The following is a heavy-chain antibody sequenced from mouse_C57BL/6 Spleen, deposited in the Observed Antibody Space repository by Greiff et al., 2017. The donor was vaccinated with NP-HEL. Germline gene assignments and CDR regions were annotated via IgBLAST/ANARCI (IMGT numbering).Heavy chain of an antibody. CDR2: IHPNSGST. CDR3: ARAGTCHFDY. D-gene: IGHD4-1*01. CDR1: GYTFTSYW. Sequence: QVQLKQPGAELVKPGASVKLSCKASGYTFTSYWMHWVKQRPGQGLEWIGMIHPNSGSTNYNEKFKSKATLTVDKSSSTAYMQLSSLTSEDSAVYYCARAGTCHFDYWGQGTTLTVSS. V-gene: IGHV1-64*01. J-gene: IGHJ2*01.